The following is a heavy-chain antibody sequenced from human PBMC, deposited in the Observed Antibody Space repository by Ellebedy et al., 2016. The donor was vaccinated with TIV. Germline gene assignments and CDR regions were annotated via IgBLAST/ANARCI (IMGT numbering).Heavy chain of an antibody. V-gene: IGHV4-39*01. CDR3: ARRAVVTMFDY. Sequence: MPSETLSLTCTVSGGSISSSSYYWGWIGQPPGKGLEWIGSMSYSGSTYYNPSLKSRVTISVDTSKNQFSLNLNSVTAADTAVYYCARRAVVTMFDYWGQGTLVTVTS. J-gene: IGHJ4*02. D-gene: IGHD2-21*02. CDR1: GGSISSSSYY. CDR2: MSYSGST.